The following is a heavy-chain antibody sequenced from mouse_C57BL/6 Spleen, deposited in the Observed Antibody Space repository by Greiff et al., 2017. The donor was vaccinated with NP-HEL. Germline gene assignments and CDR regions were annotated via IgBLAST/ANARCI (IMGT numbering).Heavy chain of an antibody. CDR2: IDPEDGET. J-gene: IGHJ2*01. Sequence: VQLKQSGAELVKPGASVKLSCTVSGFNIKDYYMHWVKQRTEQGLEWIGRIDPEDGETKYAPKFQCKATITADTSTNTAYLQLSSLTSEDTAVYYCARFTSVVGRGYLDYWGQGTTLTVSS. D-gene: IGHD1-1*01. V-gene: IGHV14-2*01. CDR3: ARFTSVVGRGYLDY. CDR1: GFNIKDYY.